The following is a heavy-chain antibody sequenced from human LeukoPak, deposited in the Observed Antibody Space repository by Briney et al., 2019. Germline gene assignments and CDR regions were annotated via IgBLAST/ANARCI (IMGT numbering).Heavy chain of an antibody. CDR2: INPSGGST. CDR1: GGTFSSYA. V-gene: IGHV1-46*01. Sequence: EASVKVSCKASGGTFSSYAISWVRQAPGQGLEWMGFINPSGGSTSYAQKFQGRVTMTGDTSTNTVYMGLSSLRSEDTAVYYCARNSGSGLDYWGQGTLVTVSS. D-gene: IGHD1-26*01. J-gene: IGHJ4*02. CDR3: ARNSGSGLDY.